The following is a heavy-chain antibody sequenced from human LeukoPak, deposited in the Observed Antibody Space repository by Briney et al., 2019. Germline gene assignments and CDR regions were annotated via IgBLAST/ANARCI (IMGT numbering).Heavy chain of an antibody. CDR2: IYYTGST. CDR3: ARDVDSATYHLGYV. J-gene: IGHJ6*04. Sequence: PSETLSLTCTVSGGSITGYYWSWIRQPPGKGLEYIGYIYYTGSTNYNPPLKSRVTISVDTSKNQFSLNLSSVTAADTAVYYCARDVDSATYHLGYVWGKGTTVTVSS. CDR1: GGSITGYY. D-gene: IGHD1-26*01. V-gene: IGHV4-59*01.